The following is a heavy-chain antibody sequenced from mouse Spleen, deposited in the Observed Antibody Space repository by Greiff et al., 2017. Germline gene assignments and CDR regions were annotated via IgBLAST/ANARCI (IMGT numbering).Heavy chain of an antibody. D-gene: IGHD2-4*01. CDR3: TRKGPYYDSYYYAMDY. Sequence: VQLQQSGTVLARPGASVKMSCKTSGYTFTSYWMHWVKQRPGQGLEWIGAIYPGNSDTSYNQKFKGKAKLTAVTSASTAYMELSSLTNEDSAVYYCTRKGPYYDSYYYAMDYWGQGTSVTVSS. V-gene: IGHV1-5*01. CDR2: IYPGNSDT. CDR1: GYTFTSYW. J-gene: IGHJ4*01.